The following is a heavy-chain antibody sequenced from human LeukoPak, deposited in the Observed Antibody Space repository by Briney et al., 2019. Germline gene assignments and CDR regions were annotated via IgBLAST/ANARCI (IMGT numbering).Heavy chain of an antibody. V-gene: IGHV3-23*01. CDR2: ISGSGGST. CDR3: AKDREKAVGATIFDH. CDR1: GFTFSSYA. D-gene: IGHD1-26*01. Sequence: GGSLRLSCAASGFTFSSYAMNWVRQAPGKGLEWVSAISGSGGSTYYADSVKGRFIISRDNSNNTLYLQMNSLRDEDTAVYYCAKDREKAVGATIFDHWGQGTLVTVSS. J-gene: IGHJ4*02.